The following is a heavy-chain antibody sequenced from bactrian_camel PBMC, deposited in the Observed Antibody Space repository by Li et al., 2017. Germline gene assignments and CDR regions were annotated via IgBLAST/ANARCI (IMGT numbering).Heavy chain of an antibody. CDR1: GFTFSPYW. J-gene: IGHJ4*01. V-gene: IGHV3S25*01. Sequence: QLVESGGGLVLPGGSLRLSCAASGFTFSPYWMYWVRQDPGKGLEWVSFIRGGGDATYADSVKGRFTVSRDNAKNTVYLQMNSLKPEDTAVYYCVRDSGTPYGYAYWGQGTQVTVS. D-gene: IGHD5*01. CDR3: VRDSGTPYGYAY. CDR2: IRGGGDA.